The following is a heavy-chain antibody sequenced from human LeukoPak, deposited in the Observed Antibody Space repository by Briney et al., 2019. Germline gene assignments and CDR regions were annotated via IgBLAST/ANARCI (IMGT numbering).Heavy chain of an antibody. CDR2: ISGSGGST. Sequence: PGGSLRLSCAASGFTFSSYAMSWVRQAPGKGLEWVSAISGSGGSTYYADSVKGRFTISRDNSKNTLYLQMNSLRAEDTAVYYCAKGGHSSSWYVWSFDYWGQGTLVTVSS. D-gene: IGHD6-13*01. CDR1: GFTFSSYA. CDR3: AKGGHSSSWYVWSFDY. J-gene: IGHJ4*02. V-gene: IGHV3-23*01.